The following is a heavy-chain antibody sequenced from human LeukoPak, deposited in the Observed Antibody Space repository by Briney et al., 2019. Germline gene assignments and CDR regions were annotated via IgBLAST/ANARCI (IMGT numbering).Heavy chain of an antibody. CDR1: GFIFSGSW. Sequence: GGSLRLSCTASGFIFSGSWMAWIRQAPGKGLEWVAIIKKDGSEKYYVDSMRGRFTISRDNAKNSLFLQMNSLRAEDTAIYYCTTDTWYSAGHWGQGTLVTVSS. CDR2: IKKDGSEK. J-gene: IGHJ4*02. CDR3: TTDTWYSAGH. V-gene: IGHV3-7*03. D-gene: IGHD2-15*01.